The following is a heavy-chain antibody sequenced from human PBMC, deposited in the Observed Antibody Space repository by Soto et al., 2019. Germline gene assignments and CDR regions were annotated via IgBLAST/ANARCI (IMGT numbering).Heavy chain of an antibody. Sequence: QVQLVQSGAEVKKPGSSVKVSCKASGGTFSSYAISWVRQAPGQGLEWMGGIIPIFGTANYAQKFQGRVTITADKSTSTAYMELSSLRSEDTAVYYGARAGYCSGGSCYWHDAFDIWGQGTMVTVSS. CDR1: GGTFSSYA. CDR2: IIPIFGTA. D-gene: IGHD2-15*01. V-gene: IGHV1-69*06. CDR3: ARAGYCSGGSCYWHDAFDI. J-gene: IGHJ3*02.